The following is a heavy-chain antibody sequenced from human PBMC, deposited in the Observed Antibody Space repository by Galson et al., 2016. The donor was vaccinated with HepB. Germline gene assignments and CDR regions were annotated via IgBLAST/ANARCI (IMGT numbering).Heavy chain of an antibody. J-gene: IGHJ6*02. CDR2: ISAHTGNT. Sequence: SGHTSTTYGISWVRQAPGQELEWMGWISAHTGNTNYAQKVQGRVTMTIDTSTGTAYMELRSLRSDDTAVYYCARVPWNYDRNLYYFGMDVWGQGTTVTVSS. V-gene: IGHV1-18*01. D-gene: IGHD1-7*01. CDR1: GHTSTTYG. CDR3: ARVPWNYDRNLYYFGMDV.